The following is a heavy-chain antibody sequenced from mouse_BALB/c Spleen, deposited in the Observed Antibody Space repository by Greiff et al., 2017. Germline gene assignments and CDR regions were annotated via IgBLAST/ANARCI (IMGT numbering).Heavy chain of an antibody. CDR1: GFAFSSYD. D-gene: IGHD1-1*01. J-gene: IGHJ2*01. CDR2: ISSGGGST. CDR3: ARQGVLPYFDY. V-gene: IGHV5-12-1*01. Sequence: EVMLVESGGGLVKPGGSLKLSCAASGFAFSSYDMSWVRQTPEKRLEWVAYISSGGGSTYYPDTVKGRFTISRDNAKNTLYLQMSSLKSEDTAMYYCARQGVLPYFDYWGQGTTLTVSS.